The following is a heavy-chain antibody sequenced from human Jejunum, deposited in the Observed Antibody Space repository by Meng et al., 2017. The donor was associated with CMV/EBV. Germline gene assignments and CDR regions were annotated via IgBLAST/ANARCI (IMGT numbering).Heavy chain of an antibody. D-gene: IGHD6-19*01. Sequence: TFSPYGMHWVRQAPGKGLECVAFIRYDGSNKYYADSVKGRFTISRDNSKNTLYLQMSSLRVEDTAVYYCAKSIAVAGNYYYGMDVWGQGTTVTVSS. CDR2: IRYDGSNK. J-gene: IGHJ6*02. CDR1: TFSPYG. V-gene: IGHV3-30*02. CDR3: AKSIAVAGNYYYGMDV.